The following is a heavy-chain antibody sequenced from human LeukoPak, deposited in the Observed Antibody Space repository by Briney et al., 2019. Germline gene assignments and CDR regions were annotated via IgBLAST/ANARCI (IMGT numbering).Heavy chain of an antibody. CDR3: VNNYDTLTGLGAFDI. J-gene: IGHJ3*02. D-gene: IGHD3-9*01. V-gene: IGHV3-48*01. CDR1: GFTFSAYA. Sequence: PGGSLRLSCAASGFTFSAYAMNWVRQAPGKGLEWVSYISSSSGTIYYADSVKGRFTISRDNANNSLFLQMNSLRAEDTAVYYCVNNYDTLTGLGAFDIWGQGTMVTVSS. CDR2: ISSSSGTI.